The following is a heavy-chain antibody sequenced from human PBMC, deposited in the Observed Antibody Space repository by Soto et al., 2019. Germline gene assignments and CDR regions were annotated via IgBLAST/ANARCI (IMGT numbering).Heavy chain of an antibody. CDR2: ISGSGGDT. J-gene: IGHJ1*01. D-gene: IGHD3-16*01. CDR3: VKARGIITPAPGFY. CDR1: GFTFSTYA. V-gene: IGHV3-23*01. Sequence: PGGSLRLSCAASGFTFSTYAMSWVRQAPGKGLEWVSVISGSGGDTYYADSVKGRFTIARDNSKNTLSLQMNSLRAEDTAVYYCVKARGIITPAPGFYWGQGTQVTVSS.